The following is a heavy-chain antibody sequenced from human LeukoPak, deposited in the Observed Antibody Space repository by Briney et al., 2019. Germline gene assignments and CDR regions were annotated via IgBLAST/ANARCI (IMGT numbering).Heavy chain of an antibody. V-gene: IGHV4-34*01. CDR3: ARGTVTTWIGYLH. CDR1: GGSFSGYY. J-gene: IGHJ4*02. CDR2: INHSGST. Sequence: PSETLSLTCAVYGGSFSGYYWSWIRQPPGKGLEWIGEINHSGSTNYNPSLKSRVTRSVDTSKNQFSLKLSSVTAADTAVYYCARGTVTTWIGYLHWGQGTLVTVSS. D-gene: IGHD4-17*01.